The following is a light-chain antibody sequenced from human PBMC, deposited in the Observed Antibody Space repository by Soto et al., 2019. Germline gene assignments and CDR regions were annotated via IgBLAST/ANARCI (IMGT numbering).Light chain of an antibody. V-gene: IGKV3-20*01. CDR2: GAS. CDR3: QHYGSTPPWT. Sequence: EIVLTQSPGTLSLSPGERATLSCRASQSVSSSSLAWYQQKPGQAPRLLVYGASSRATGIPDRFSGSGSGTDFTLTISRLEPEDFAGYHCQHYGSTPPWTFGQGTKVEIK. J-gene: IGKJ1*01. CDR1: QSVSSSS.